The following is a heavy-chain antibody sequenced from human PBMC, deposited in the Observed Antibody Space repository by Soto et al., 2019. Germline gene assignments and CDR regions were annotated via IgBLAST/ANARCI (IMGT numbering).Heavy chain of an antibody. J-gene: IGHJ4*02. CDR1: GCSISSGRYS. V-gene: IGHV4-30-2*01. CDR2: IYHSGST. Sequence: PSEPLSLTFVVSGCSISSGRYSWSWIRQPPGKGLEWIGYIYHSGSTYYNPSLKSRVTISLDTSKNQFSLKLSSVTVADTAVYYCAGTWGWTNDYWGRGTLVTVS. CDR3: AGTWGWTNDY. D-gene: IGHD3-16*01.